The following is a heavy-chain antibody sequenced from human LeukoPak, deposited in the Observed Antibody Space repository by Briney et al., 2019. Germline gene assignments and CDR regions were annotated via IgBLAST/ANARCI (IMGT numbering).Heavy chain of an antibody. J-gene: IGHJ4*02. CDR2: INPSGGST. V-gene: IGHV1-46*01. D-gene: IGHD1-26*01. Sequence: ASVKVSCKASDYSFTNFGISWVRQAPGQGLEWMGIINPSGGSTSYAQKFQGRVTMTRDTSTSTVYMELSSLRSEDTAVYYCARSGSDYWGQGTLVTVSS. CDR1: DYSFTNFG. CDR3: ARSGSDY.